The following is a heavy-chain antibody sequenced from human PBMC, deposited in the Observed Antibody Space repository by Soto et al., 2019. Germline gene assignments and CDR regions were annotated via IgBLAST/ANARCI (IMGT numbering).Heavy chain of an antibody. V-gene: IGHV4-59*08. CDR3: ARGSGYDYIKVYYYYYYMDV. CDR1: GGSISSYY. D-gene: IGHD5-12*01. CDR2: IYYSGST. J-gene: IGHJ6*03. Sequence: SETLSLTCTVSGGSISSYYWSWIRQPPGKGLEWIGYIYYSGSTNYNPSLKSRVTISVDTSKNQFSLKLSSVTAADTAVYYCARGSGYDYIKVYYYYYYMDVWGKGTTVTVSS.